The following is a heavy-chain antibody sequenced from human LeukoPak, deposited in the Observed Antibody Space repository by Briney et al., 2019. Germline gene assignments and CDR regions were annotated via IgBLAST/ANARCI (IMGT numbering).Heavy chain of an antibody. CDR1: EFTFRTYS. J-gene: IGHJ6*02. CDR3: ARDLGADSMDYDFWSGYSHNGMDV. Sequence: PGGSLRLSRVVSEFTFRTYSFNWVRQAPGEGLEWVSSISRSSNYIYYADSVKGRFTISRDNAKNSLYLQMNSLRAEDTAVYYCARDLGADSMDYDFWSGYSHNGMDVWGQGTTVTVSS. D-gene: IGHD3-3*01. CDR2: ISRSSNYI. V-gene: IGHV3-21*01.